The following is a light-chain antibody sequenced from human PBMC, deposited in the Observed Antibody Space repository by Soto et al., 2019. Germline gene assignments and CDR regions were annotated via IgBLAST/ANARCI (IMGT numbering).Light chain of an antibody. Sequence: EIGMTQSPATLSVSPGERATLSCRASQSVSSKLAWFQQKPGQAPSLLIYGVSTRATGVPVRLRGSGSGTEFTLTINSLQSEDFAVYYCQQYNNWPHTFGQGTKLEIK. CDR3: QQYNNWPHT. CDR1: QSVSSK. CDR2: GVS. V-gene: IGKV3-15*01. J-gene: IGKJ2*01.